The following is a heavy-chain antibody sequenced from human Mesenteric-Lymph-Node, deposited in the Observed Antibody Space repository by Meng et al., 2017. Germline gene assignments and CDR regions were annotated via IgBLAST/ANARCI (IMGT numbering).Heavy chain of an antibody. CDR2: INHSGST. CDR3: ARHIKDYYDSSGSLDY. V-gene: IGHV4-34*01. D-gene: IGHD3-22*01. CDR1: GVSFSDYY. J-gene: IGHJ4*02. Sequence: NQGGAGCVKASGALPLTCAVYGVSFSDYYWSWIRQPPGKGLEWIGEINHSGSTNYNPSLKSRVTISVDTSKNQFSLKLSSVTAADTAVYYCARHIKDYYDSSGSLDYWGQGTLVTVSS.